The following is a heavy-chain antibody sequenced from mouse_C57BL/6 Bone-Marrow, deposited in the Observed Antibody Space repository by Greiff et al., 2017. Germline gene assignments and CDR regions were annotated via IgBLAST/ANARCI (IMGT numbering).Heavy chain of an antibody. CDR3: ARRGIYYDYPWFAY. CDR2: IDPSDSYT. J-gene: IGHJ3*01. Sequence: QVQLQQPGAELVMPGASVKLSCKASGYTFTSYWMHWVKQRPGQGLEWIGEIDPSDSYTNYNQKFKGKSTLTVDKSASTAYMQLSSLTSEDSAVYYFARRGIYYDYPWFAYWGQGTLVTVSA. D-gene: IGHD2-4*01. V-gene: IGHV1-69*01. CDR1: GYTFTSYW.